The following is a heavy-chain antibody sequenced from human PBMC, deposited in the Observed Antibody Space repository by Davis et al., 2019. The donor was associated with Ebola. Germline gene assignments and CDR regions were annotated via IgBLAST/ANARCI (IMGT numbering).Heavy chain of an antibody. D-gene: IGHD3-22*01. V-gene: IGHV3-9*02. CDR1: GFTSDEYA. Sequence: SPKILCAASGFTSDEYAMHRVRQAPGKGLEWVSGISWNSDNIVYADSVKGRFTISRDNAKNSLYLQMSSLRTEDTAVYYCARAYDSSAHRYFQHWGQGTLVTVSS. CDR3: ARAYDSSAHRYFQH. CDR2: ISWNSDNI. J-gene: IGHJ1*01.